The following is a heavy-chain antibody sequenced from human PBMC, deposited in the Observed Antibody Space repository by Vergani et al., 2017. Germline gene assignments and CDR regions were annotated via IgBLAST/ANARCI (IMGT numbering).Heavy chain of an antibody. CDR3: TTAKYQLLLGDY. V-gene: IGHV3-15*01. Sequence: EVQLVESGGGLVKPGGSLRLSCAASGFTFSNAWMSWVRQAPGKGLEWVGRIKSKTDGGTTDYAAPVKGRFTISRDDSKNTLYLQMNSLKTEDTAVYYCTTAKYQLLLGDYWGQGTLVTVSS. CDR2: IKSKTDGGTT. CDR1: GFTFSNAW. J-gene: IGHJ4*02. D-gene: IGHD2-2*01.